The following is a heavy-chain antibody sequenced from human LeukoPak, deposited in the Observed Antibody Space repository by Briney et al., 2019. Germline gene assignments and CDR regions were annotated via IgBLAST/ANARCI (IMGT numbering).Heavy chain of an antibody. D-gene: IGHD1-26*01. Sequence: SETLSPTCTVSGGSISSNHWSWIRQSPGKGLEWIAYISYSGSTNYNPSLKSRVTMSVDTSKNQFSLKVSSVTAADTAVYYCARHGGSWTFDYWGQGTLVTVSS. CDR3: ARHGGSWTFDY. J-gene: IGHJ4*02. CDR1: GGSISSNH. CDR2: ISYSGST. V-gene: IGHV4-59*08.